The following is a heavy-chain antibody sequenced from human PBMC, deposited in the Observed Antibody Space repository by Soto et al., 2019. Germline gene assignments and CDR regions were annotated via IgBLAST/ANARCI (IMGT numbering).Heavy chain of an antibody. Sequence: SLRLSCAASGFTFSSYSMNWVRQAPGKGLEWVSSISSSSSYIYYADSVKGRFTISIDNAKNSLYLHMNSLSAKETAVYYCARALEYCSGGTFAGCMDVWGQGTMVTVSS. D-gene: IGHD2-15*01. CDR3: ARALEYCSGGTFAGCMDV. CDR1: GFTFSSYS. CDR2: ISSSSSYI. J-gene: IGHJ6*02. V-gene: IGHV3-21*01.